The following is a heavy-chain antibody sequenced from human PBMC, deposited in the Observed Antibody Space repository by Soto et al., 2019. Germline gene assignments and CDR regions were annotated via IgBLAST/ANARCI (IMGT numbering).Heavy chain of an antibody. CDR2: IYYSGST. CDR1: GGSISSSSYY. V-gene: IGHV4-39*01. D-gene: IGHD3-22*01. CDR3: ARRIVVVITTKEEDWFDP. J-gene: IGHJ5*02. Sequence: QLQLQESGPGLVKPSETLSLTCTVSGGSISSSSYYWGWIRQPPGKGLEWIGSIYYSGSTYYNPSLRSRCTFSLDTSKNQFSLKLSSVTAADTAVYYCARRIVVVITTKEEDWFDPWGQGTLVTVSS.